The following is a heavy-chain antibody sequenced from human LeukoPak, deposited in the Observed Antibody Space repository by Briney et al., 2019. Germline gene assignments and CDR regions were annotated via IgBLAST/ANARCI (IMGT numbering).Heavy chain of an antibody. CDR1: GGSFSCYY. D-gene: IGHD5-12*01. CDR2: LNHSGST. V-gene: IGHV4-34*01. CDR3: ARHGRRRVATITDY. Sequence: PSETLSLTCAVYGGSFSCYYWSWIRHRPGKGLVWIGELNHSGSTNYNPSHKRRVTITVDTSKNEFSVKLSRVTAAHAAVYYWARHGRRRVATITDYWGQGTLVSVSS. J-gene: IGHJ4*02.